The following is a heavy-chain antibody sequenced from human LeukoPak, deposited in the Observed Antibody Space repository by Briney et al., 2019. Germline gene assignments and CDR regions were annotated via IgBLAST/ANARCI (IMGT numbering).Heavy chain of an antibody. V-gene: IGHV4-4*02. Sequence: PSGTLSLTCAVSGGSIKSNNWWSWVRQPPGKGLEWIGEIYHSGSTNYNPSLESRVTVSVDKSKNQFSLDLTSVTAADTAVYYCARELFYYALDYWGQGTLVTVSS. CDR3: ARELFYYALDY. CDR2: IYHSGST. D-gene: IGHD2-8*01. CDR1: GGSIKSNNW. J-gene: IGHJ4*02.